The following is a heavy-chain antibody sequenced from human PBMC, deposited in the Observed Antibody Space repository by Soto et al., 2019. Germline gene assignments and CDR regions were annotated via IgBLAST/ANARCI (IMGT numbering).Heavy chain of an antibody. V-gene: IGHV1-69*04. CDR1: GGTFSSYT. CDR3: ARDFTGRFRRYFDWPHTAGMDV. J-gene: IGHJ6*02. D-gene: IGHD3-9*01. Sequence: SVKVSCKASGGTFSSYTISWVRQAPGQGLEWMGRIIPILGIANYAQKFQGRVTITADKSTSTAYMELSSLRSEDTAVYYCARDFTGRFRRYFDWPHTAGMDVWGQ. CDR2: IIPILGIA.